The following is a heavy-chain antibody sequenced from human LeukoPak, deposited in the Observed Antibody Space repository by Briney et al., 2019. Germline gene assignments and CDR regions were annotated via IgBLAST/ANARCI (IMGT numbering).Heavy chain of an antibody. D-gene: IGHD4-17*01. J-gene: IGHJ4*02. V-gene: IGHV3-48*02. CDR3: ARDRDGDYDDF. CDR1: GFRFSRYT. Sequence: EGSLRLSCAASGFRFSRYTMNWVRQAPGQGLEWVSSIRSSSTSIYYADSVKGRFTISRNGAKSSLYLQMNSLSDEGTPLYYCARDRDGDYDDFWGQGTLVTVSS. CDR2: IRSSSTSI.